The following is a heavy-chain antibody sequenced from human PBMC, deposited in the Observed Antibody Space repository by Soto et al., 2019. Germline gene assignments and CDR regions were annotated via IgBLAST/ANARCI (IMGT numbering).Heavy chain of an antibody. CDR1: GYTFTNNV. CDR2: IHTAKGNT. D-gene: IGHD1-7*01. V-gene: IGHV1-3*04. J-gene: IGHJ5*02. Sequence: QVQLVQSATEVKKPGASVKISCKASGYTFTNNVIHWLRQAPRQTLEWMGWIHTAKGNTKYSQKFEARVTLTRDTAASTAYMELNSLRSDDTAVYYCARDPIWTYTWNYARLNYLDPWGQGTLVTVSS. CDR3: ARDPIWTYTWNYARLNYLDP.